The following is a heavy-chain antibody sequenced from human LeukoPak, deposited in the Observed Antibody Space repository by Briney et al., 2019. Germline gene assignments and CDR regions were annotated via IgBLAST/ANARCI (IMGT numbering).Heavy chain of an antibody. Sequence: PSETLSLTCTVSGGAISTFFWTWIRQPAGKGLEWIGRIYTSGTTNYNPSLRSRLIMSIDTSNKQFSMNLSSVTAADTAVYYCGRGSSGLEGTNTGGGAFDFWGQGTMVTVFS. CDR2: IYTSGTT. J-gene: IGHJ3*01. D-gene: IGHD1-7*01. CDR1: GGAISTFF. V-gene: IGHV4-4*07. CDR3: GRGSSGLEGTNTGGGAFDF.